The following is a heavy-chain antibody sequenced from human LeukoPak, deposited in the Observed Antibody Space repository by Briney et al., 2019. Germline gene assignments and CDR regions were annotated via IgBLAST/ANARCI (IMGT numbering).Heavy chain of an antibody. Sequence: GAPVKVSCKAFGFTFSSYHIHWVRQAPGQGLEWMGIIKPRDDSTIYAQKFQGRLIMTWDTSTSTAYMELSSLRSDDTALYYCARDFVWAVDYWGQGSLVTVSS. V-gene: IGHV1-46*01. CDR2: IKPRDDST. J-gene: IGHJ4*02. CDR3: ARDFVWAVDY. CDR1: GFTFSSYH. D-gene: IGHD3-16*01.